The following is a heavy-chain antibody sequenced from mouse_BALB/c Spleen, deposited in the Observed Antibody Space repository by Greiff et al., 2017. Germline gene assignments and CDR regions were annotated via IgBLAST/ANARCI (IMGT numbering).Heavy chain of an antibody. CDR1: GYAFTNYL. J-gene: IGHJ3*01. CDR3: ARSVDGYYGFAY. Sequence: QVQLQQSGAELVRPGTSVKVSCKASGYAFTNYLIEWVKQRPGQGLEWIGVINPGSGGTNYNEKFKGKATLTADKSSSTAYMQLSSLTSDDSAVYFCARSVDGYYGFAYWGQGTLVTVSA. CDR2: INPGSGGT. D-gene: IGHD2-3*01. V-gene: IGHV1-54*01.